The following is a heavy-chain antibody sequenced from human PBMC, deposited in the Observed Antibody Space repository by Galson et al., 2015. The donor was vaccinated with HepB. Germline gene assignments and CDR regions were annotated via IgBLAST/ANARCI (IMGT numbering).Heavy chain of an antibody. CDR3: ARRRMVRGVPPRAFDI. CDR1: GYSFTSYW. Sequence: QSGAEVKKPGESLKISCTGSGYSFTSYWIGWVRQMPGKGPEWMGIIYPGDSDTRYSPSFQGQVTISADKSISTAYLQWSSLKASDTAMYYRARRRMVRGVPPRAFDIWGQGTMVTVSS. J-gene: IGHJ3*02. CDR2: IYPGDSDT. V-gene: IGHV5-51*01. D-gene: IGHD3-10*01.